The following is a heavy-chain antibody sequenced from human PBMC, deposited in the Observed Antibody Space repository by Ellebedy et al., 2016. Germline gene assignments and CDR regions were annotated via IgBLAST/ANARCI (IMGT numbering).Heavy chain of an antibody. Sequence: GGSLRLSXAASGFTFDDYAMHWVRQAPGKGLEWVSGISWNSGSIGYADSVKGRFTISRDNGKNTLYLQMNGLRAEDTAIYYCSRDQDGKGGTSDYWGQGALVTVSS. CDR1: GFTFDDYA. CDR2: ISWNSGSI. D-gene: IGHD1-26*01. CDR3: SRDQDGKGGTSDY. V-gene: IGHV3-9*01. J-gene: IGHJ4*02.